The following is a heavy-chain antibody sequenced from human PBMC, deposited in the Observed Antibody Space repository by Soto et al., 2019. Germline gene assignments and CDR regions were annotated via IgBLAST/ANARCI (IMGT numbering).Heavy chain of an antibody. Sequence: GSLRLSCAASGFTFSSYAMSWVRQAPGKGLEWVSAISGSGGSTYYADSVKGRFTISRDNSKNTLYLQMNSLRAEDTAVYYCAKDSDGSGSYLLDYYYYGMDVWGQGTTVTVSS. D-gene: IGHD3-10*01. CDR1: GFTFSSYA. CDR3: AKDSDGSGSYLLDYYYYGMDV. J-gene: IGHJ6*01. CDR2: ISGSGGST. V-gene: IGHV3-23*01.